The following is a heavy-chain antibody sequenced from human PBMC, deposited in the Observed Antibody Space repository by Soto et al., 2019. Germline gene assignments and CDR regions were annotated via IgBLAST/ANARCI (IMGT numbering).Heavy chain of an antibody. Sequence: GASVKVSCKASGYTFSNYGIHWVRQAPGQRLEWMGLINAGNGNTNYAQKLQGRVTMTTDTSTSTAYMELRSLRSDDTAMYYCARTVGATYAFDIWGQGTMVTVSS. CDR2: INAGNGNT. D-gene: IGHD1-26*01. J-gene: IGHJ3*02. CDR3: ARTVGATYAFDI. CDR1: GYTFSNYG. V-gene: IGHV1-18*01.